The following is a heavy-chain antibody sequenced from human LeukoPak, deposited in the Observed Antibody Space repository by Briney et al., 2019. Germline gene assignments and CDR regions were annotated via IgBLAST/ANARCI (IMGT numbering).Heavy chain of an antibody. CDR2: ISYDGSNK. CDR1: GFTFSSYG. V-gene: IGHV3-30*18. J-gene: IGHJ4*02. D-gene: IGHD6-19*01. CDR3: AKDSSGWYWDY. Sequence: GRSLRLSRAASGFTFSSYGMHWVRQAPGKGLEWVAVISYDGSNKYYADSVKGRFTISRDNSKNTLYLQMNSLRAEDTAVYYCAKDSSGWYWDYWGQGTLVTVSS.